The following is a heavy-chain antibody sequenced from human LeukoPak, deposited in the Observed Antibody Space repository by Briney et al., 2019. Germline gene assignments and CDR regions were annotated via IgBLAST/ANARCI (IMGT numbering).Heavy chain of an antibody. J-gene: IGHJ4*02. V-gene: IGHV3-20*04. CDR2: INWNGGST. D-gene: IGHD4-17*01. CDR3: ARDYGPTDY. Sequence: GSLGLSCAASGFTFDEYGMNLVRQVPGKGLEWVSGINWNGGSTGYADSVKGRITISRDNAKSSLCLQMKGLRDEDTALYYCARDYGPTDYWGQGTLVTVSS. CDR1: GFTFDEYG.